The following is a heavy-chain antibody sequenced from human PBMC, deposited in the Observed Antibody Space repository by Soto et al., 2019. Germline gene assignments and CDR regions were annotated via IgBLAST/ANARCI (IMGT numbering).Heavy chain of an antibody. CDR3: ARGSGFTHPREEVDGYNSQDYYYAMDV. CDR1: GFSFENYG. CDR2: IWYDGSLQ. Sequence: QVQMVESGGGVVQPGRSLRLSCAASGFSFENYGMHWVRQAPGRGLEWVAIIWYDGSLQYYAAAVKGRFTISRDNSKNTLYLEMNSLRAEDTAVYYCARGSGFTHPREEVDGYNSQDYYYAMDVWGLGTTVSISS. V-gene: IGHV3-33*01. D-gene: IGHD5-12*01. J-gene: IGHJ6*02.